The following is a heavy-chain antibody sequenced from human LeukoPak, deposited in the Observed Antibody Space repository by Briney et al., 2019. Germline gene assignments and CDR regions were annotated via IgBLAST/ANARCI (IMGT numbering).Heavy chain of an antibody. CDR2: IDPSDSYT. CDR3: ARTPAVTPDY. CDR1: GYRFTNYW. V-gene: IGHV5-10-1*01. D-gene: IGHD4-11*01. Sequence: GESLKISCKGSGYRFTNYWISWVRQMPGKGLEWMGRIDPSDSYTNYSPSFQGHVTISGDKSISTAYLQWSSLKASDTAMYYCARTPAVTPDYWGQGTLVTVSS. J-gene: IGHJ4*02.